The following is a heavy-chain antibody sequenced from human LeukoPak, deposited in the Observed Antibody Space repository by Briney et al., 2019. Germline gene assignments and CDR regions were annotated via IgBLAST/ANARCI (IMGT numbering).Heavy chain of an antibody. CDR3: ARGTLYSGWSYYFDY. CDR2: IYYSGST. CDR1: GGSISSSSYF. Sequence: SETLSLTCTVSGGSISSSSYFWAWIRQPPGKGLEWIGSIYYSGSTYYNPSLKSRVTISVDMSKNHFSLRLSSVTAADTAMYYCARGTLYSGWSYYFDYWGQGSQVTVSS. J-gene: IGHJ4*02. V-gene: IGHV4-39*07. D-gene: IGHD6-19*01.